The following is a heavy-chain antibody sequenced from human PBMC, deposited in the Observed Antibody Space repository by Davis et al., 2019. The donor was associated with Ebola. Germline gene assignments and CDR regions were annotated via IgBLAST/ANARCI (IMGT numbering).Heavy chain of an antibody. J-gene: IGHJ2*01. CDR2: ISSNGGST. CDR1: GFTFSSYA. CDR3: ARVLTMIVVVQGHFDL. D-gene: IGHD3-22*01. V-gene: IGHV3-64*04. Sequence: GGSLRLSCSASGFTFSSYAMHWVRQAPGKGLEYVSAISSNGGSTYYADSVKGRFTISRDNSKNTLYLQMNSLRAEDTAVYYCARVLTMIVVVQGHFDLWGRGTLVTVSS.